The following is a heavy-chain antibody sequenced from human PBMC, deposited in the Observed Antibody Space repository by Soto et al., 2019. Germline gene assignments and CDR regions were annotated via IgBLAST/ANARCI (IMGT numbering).Heavy chain of an antibody. CDR2: ISHRSLTI. Sequence: SLRLSCPASRFTFSDHYMAWFRQTPERGLEWLAYISHRSLTIYHARFVKDRFTISRDDATDSIYLQMNNLRVEDTAVYFCARGGGSSPFDYWGQGTVVTVSS. J-gene: IGHJ4*02. CDR3: ARGGGSSPFDY. CDR1: RFTFSDHY. V-gene: IGHV3-11*01. D-gene: IGHD6-6*01.